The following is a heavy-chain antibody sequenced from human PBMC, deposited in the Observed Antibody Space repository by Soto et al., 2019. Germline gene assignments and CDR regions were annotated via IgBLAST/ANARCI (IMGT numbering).Heavy chain of an antibody. CDR2: ISYDGSNK. CDR1: GFTFSSYA. J-gene: IGHJ4*02. V-gene: IGHV3-30-3*01. CDR3: ASHPSITMIVVGEVYFDY. Sequence: GGSLRLSCAASGFTFSSYAMHWVRQAPGKGLEWVAVISYDGSNKYYADSVKGRFTISRDNSKNTLYLQMNSLRAEDTAVYYCASHPSITMIVVGEVYFDYWGQGTLVTVSS. D-gene: IGHD3-22*01.